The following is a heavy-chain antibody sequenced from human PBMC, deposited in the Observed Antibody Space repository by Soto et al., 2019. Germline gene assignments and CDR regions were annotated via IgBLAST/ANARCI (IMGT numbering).Heavy chain of an antibody. J-gene: IGHJ4*02. D-gene: IGHD3-22*01. CDR1: GYTFISYG. Sequence: ASVKVSCKASGYTFISYGISWVRQATGQGLEWMGWMNPNSGNTGYAQKFQGRVTMTRNTSISTAYMELSSLRSEDTAVYYCARVGYYYDSSGYYLSFDYWGQGTLVTVSS. CDR3: ARVGYYYDSSGYYLSFDY. V-gene: IGHV1-8*02. CDR2: MNPNSGNT.